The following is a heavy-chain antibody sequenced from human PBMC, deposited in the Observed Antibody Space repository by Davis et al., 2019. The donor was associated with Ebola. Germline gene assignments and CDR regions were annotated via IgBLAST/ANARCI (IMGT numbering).Heavy chain of an antibody. CDR3: ARDSTSARLRT. D-gene: IGHD2/OR15-2a*01. CDR1: GYSFTDYY. CDR2: INPDSGGT. V-gene: IGHV1-2*06. Sequence: ASVKVTCKAAGYSFTDYYVHWVRQAPGEGLEYMGRINPDSGGTKYAQKFQGRFTMTWDTSISTTYMDLRRLRSDDTAVYFCARDSTSARLRTWRQGTLVIVS. J-gene: IGHJ5*02.